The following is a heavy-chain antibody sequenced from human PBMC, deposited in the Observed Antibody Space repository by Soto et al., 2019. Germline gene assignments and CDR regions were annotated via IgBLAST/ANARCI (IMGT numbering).Heavy chain of an antibody. D-gene: IGHD3-22*01. CDR3: ARGPLLYDSSAIDY. CDR2: INAGNGNT. J-gene: IGHJ4*02. CDR1: GYTFTTYA. Sequence: ASVKVSCKASGYTFTTYAIHWVRQAPGQRLEWMGWINAGNGNTKYSQKFQGRVTITRDTSASTAYMELSSLRSEDTAVYYCARGPLLYDSSAIDYWGQGTLVTVSS. V-gene: IGHV1-3*01.